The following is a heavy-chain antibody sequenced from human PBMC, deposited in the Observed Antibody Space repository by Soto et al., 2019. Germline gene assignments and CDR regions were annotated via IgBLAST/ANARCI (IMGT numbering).Heavy chain of an antibody. J-gene: IGHJ5*02. D-gene: IGHD6-19*01. V-gene: IGHV4-59*08. CDR1: GGSISSYY. CDR2: IYYSGST. CDR3: ARLVGQWLDHNWFDP. Sequence: SETLSLTCTVSGGSISSYYWSWIRQPPGKGLEWIGYIYYSGSTNYNPSLKSRVTISVDTSKNQFSLELSSVTAADTAVYYCARLVGQWLDHNWFDPWGQGTLVTVSS.